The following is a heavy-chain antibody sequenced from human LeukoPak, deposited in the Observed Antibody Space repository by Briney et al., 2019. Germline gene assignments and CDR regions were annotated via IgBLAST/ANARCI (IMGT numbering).Heavy chain of an antibody. V-gene: IGHV4-39*01. CDR2: IYYSAST. J-gene: IGHJ5*02. D-gene: IGHD3-3*01. Sequence: SETLSLTCAVSGGSISSATYYWGWLRQPPGKGLEWIGSIYYSASTYYNPSLKSRVTISVDTSKNQFSLNLSSVTAADTAVYYCARNYYDFWSGYFGPWFDPWGQGTLVTVSS. CDR3: ARNYYDFWSGYFGPWFDP. CDR1: GGSISSATYY.